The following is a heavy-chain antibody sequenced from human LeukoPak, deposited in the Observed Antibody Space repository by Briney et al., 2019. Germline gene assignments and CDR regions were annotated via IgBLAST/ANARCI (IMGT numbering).Heavy chain of an antibody. CDR2: ISGSSSYT. CDR3: ARGHNSGYYLKY. V-gene: IGHV3-21*05. D-gene: IGHD3-22*01. CDR1: GFNLRTYN. J-gene: IGHJ4*02. Sequence: GGSLRLSCVGSGFNLRTYNLNWARQAPGKGLEWVSDISGSSSYTDYADSVKGRFTISKDNANSSVFLQMDSLRAEDTAVYYCARGHNSGYYLKYWGQGTLVTVSS.